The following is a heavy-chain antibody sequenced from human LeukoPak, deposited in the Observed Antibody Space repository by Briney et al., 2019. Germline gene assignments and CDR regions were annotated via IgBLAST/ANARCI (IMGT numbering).Heavy chain of an antibody. D-gene: IGHD4-23*01. CDR3: ARWRAAWVVIADAFDI. CDR2: LSSSGSTI. CDR1: GFTFSDYY. V-gene: IGHV3-11*01. Sequence: GGSLRLSCAASGFTFSDYYMSWIRQAPGKGLEWVSYLSSSGSTIYYADSVKGRFTISRDNAKNSLYLQMNSLRAEDTAVYYCARWRAAWVVIADAFDIWGQGTMVTVSS. J-gene: IGHJ3*02.